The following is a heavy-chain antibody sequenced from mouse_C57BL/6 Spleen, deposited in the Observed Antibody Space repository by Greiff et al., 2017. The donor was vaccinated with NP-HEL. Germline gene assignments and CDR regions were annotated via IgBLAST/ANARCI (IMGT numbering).Heavy chain of an antibody. Sequence: QVQLQQSGAELVMPGASVKLSCKASGYTFTSYWMHWVKQRPGQGLEWIGEIDPSDSYTNYNQKFKGKSTLTVDKSSSTAYMQLSSLTSEDSAVYYCARYSYYYAMDYWGQGTSVTVSS. J-gene: IGHJ4*01. CDR1: GYTFTSYW. V-gene: IGHV1-69*01. CDR3: ARYSYYYAMDY. CDR2: IDPSDSYT.